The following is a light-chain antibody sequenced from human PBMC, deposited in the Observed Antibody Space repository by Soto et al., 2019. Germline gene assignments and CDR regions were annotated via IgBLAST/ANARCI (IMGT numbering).Light chain of an antibody. CDR1: QSVSSN. CDR2: GAS. J-gene: IGKJ1*01. Sequence: EIVITQSPATLSVSPGERATPSCRASQSVSSNLAWYQQKPGQAPRLLIYGASTRATGIPDRFSGSGSGTDFTLTISRLEPEDFAVYYCHYYGTSPQTFGQGTKVDIK. V-gene: IGKV3-20*01. CDR3: HYYGTSPQT.